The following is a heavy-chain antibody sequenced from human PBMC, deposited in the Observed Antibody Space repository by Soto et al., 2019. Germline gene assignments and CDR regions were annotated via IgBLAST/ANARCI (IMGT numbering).Heavy chain of an antibody. V-gene: IGHV4-59*01. D-gene: IGHD6-13*01. CDR3: AREGVSSSWYYYYGMDV. J-gene: IGHJ6*02. CDR2: ISYSGST. CDR1: GGSISSYY. Sequence: QVQLQESGPGLVKPSETLSLTCTVSGGSISSYYWSWIRQPPGKGLEWIGYISYSGSTNYSPSLKSRVNISVDTYKNQFSLKLTSVTAADTAVYYCAREGVSSSWYYYYGMDVWGQGTTVTVSS.